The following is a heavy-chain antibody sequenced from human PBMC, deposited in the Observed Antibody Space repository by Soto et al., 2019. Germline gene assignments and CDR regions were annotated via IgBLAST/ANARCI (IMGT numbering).Heavy chain of an antibody. CDR1: GSTFASYY. V-gene: IGHV1-46*03. D-gene: IGHD1-1*01. CDR3: GRDSQPKPTPEYYYIDV. CDR2: INPSGGST. Sequence: SGKVSCKASGSTFASYYMNWVRQAPGQGLEWMGMINPSGGSTTYAQTFQGRVTMTSDTSTSTVYMELNSLRSEDTAVYYCGRDSQPKPTPEYYYIDVWGKGTTVTVSS. J-gene: IGHJ6*03.